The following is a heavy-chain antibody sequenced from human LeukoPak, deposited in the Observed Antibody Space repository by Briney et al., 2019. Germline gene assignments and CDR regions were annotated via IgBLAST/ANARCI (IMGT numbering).Heavy chain of an antibody. J-gene: IGHJ4*02. Sequence: GGSLRLSCAAYGFTFSNFGMHWVRQGPGKGLEWVAVIWFDGSNKYYADSVKGRFTISRDNSKNTLYLQMDSLRAEDTALYYCARDESSGSLHFDYRGQGTLVTVSS. D-gene: IGHD3-10*01. CDR3: ARDESSGSLHFDY. CDR1: GFTFSNFG. CDR2: IWFDGSNK. V-gene: IGHV3-33*01.